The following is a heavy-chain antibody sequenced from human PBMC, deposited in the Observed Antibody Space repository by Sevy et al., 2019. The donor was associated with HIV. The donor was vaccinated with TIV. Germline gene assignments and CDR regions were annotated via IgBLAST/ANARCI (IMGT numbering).Heavy chain of an antibody. J-gene: IGHJ5*01. CDR1: GDSVSSNSVA. D-gene: IGHD2-2*01. V-gene: IGHV6-1*01. CDR3: ARTTSGWFDC. Sequence: SQTLSLTCAISGDSVSSNSVAWNWIRQSPSRGLEWPGRTSYRSTWHNDYAVSVKSRITINPDTSKNQFSLQLNSVTPEDTAVYYCARTTSGWFDCWGQGTPVTVSS. CDR2: TSYRSTWHN.